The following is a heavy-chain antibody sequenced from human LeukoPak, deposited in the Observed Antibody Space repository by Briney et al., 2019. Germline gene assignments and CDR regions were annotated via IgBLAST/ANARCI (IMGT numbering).Heavy chain of an antibody. CDR1: GFTFSDYY. V-gene: IGHV3-11*01. CDR3: ARVLSGIRYFDWLSHYYYMDV. CDR2: ISSSGSTI. J-gene: IGHJ6*03. Sequence: GGSLRLSCAASGFTFSDYYMSWIRQAPGKGLEWVSYISSSGSTIYYADSVKGRFTISRDNAKNSLYLQMNSLRAEDTAVYYCARVLSGIRYFDWLSHYYYMDVWGKGTTVTVSS. D-gene: IGHD3-9*01.